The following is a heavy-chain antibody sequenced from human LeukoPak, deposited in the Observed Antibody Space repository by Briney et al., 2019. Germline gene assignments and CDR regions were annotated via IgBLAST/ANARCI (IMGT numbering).Heavy chain of an antibody. CDR2: ISSSSSTI. J-gene: IGHJ3*02. Sequence: PGGSLRLSCAASGFTFSSYSMNWVRQAPGKGLEWVSYISSSSSTIYYADSVKGRFTISRDNAKNSLYLQMNSLRAEDTAVYYCAKYKVGSYRGLDDAFDIWGQGTMVTVSS. CDR3: AKYKVGSYRGLDDAFDI. V-gene: IGHV3-48*01. CDR1: GFTFSSYS. D-gene: IGHD3-16*02.